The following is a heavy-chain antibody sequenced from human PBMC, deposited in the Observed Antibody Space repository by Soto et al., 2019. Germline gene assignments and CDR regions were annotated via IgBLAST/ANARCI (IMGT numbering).Heavy chain of an antibody. CDR1: GYTFTSYY. Sequence: GASVKVSCKASGYTFTSYYMNWVRQAPGQGLEWLGIINSGGGSATYAQKFQGRVTITRDTSASTAYMELSSLRSEDTAVYYCARGGSLYWYFDLWGRGTLVTVSS. CDR3: ARGGSLYWYFDL. V-gene: IGHV1-46*01. D-gene: IGHD1-26*01. CDR2: INSGGGSA. J-gene: IGHJ2*01.